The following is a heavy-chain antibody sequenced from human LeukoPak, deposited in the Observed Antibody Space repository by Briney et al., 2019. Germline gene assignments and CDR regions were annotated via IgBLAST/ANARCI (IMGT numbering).Heavy chain of an antibody. D-gene: IGHD6-13*01. Sequence: PPETLSLTCTVSGGSISSYYWSWIRQPAGKGLEWIGRIYTSGSTNYNPSLKSRVTISVDKTKNKFSLKLSSVTAADTAVYYCARGPIAAAGKDYWGEGAPVTVSS. CDR1: GGSISSYY. CDR3: ARGPIAAAGKDY. CDR2: IYTSGST. J-gene: IGHJ4*02. V-gene: IGHV4-4*07.